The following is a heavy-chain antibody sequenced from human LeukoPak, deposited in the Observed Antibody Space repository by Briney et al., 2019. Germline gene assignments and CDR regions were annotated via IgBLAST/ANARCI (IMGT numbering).Heavy chain of an antibody. CDR2: ISSSGGAT. D-gene: IGHD6-13*01. J-gene: IGHJ4*02. CDR3: ARVPARIAAAGTADY. CDR1: GFTFSTYE. Sequence: GGSLRLSCAASGFTFSTYEMNWVPQAPGKGLEWLSYISSSGGATLYAESVKGRFTISRDNAESSLYLQMNSLRAEDTAVYYCARVPARIAAAGTADYWGQGTLVTVSS. V-gene: IGHV3-48*03.